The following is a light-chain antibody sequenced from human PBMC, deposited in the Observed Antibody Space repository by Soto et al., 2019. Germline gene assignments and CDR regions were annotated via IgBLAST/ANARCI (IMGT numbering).Light chain of an antibody. CDR2: EVS. V-gene: IGLV2-8*01. Sequence: QSALTQPPSASGSPGQSVTISCTGTISDVGGYNYVSWYQQHPGKAPKLMIYEVSERPSGVPDRFSGSKSGNTASLIVSGLQAEDEADYYCGSYAGFNNYVAFGGGTQLTVL. J-gene: IGLJ7*01. CDR1: ISDVGGYNY. CDR3: GSYAGFNNYVA.